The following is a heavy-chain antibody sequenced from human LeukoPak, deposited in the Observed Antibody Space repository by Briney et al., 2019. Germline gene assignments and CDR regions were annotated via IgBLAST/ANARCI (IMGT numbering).Heavy chain of an antibody. V-gene: IGHV4-39*02. Sequence: SETLSLTCTVSGGSISSSSYYWGWIRQPPGKGLEWIGSIYYSGSTYYNPSLKSRVTISVDTSKNQFSLKLSSVTAADTAVYYCARDVTPHVWGQGILVTVSS. CDR3: ARDVTPHV. CDR2: IYYSGST. CDR1: GGSISSSSYY. J-gene: IGHJ4*02.